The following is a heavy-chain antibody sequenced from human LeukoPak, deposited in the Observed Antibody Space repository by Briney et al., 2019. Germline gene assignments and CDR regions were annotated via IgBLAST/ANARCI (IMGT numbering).Heavy chain of an antibody. D-gene: IGHD1-26*01. CDR3: ARGGSYLSAFDI. CDR2: IYSGGST. CDR1: GFTVSSNY. Sequence: GGSLRLSCAASGFTVSSNYMSWVRQAPGEGLEWVSIIYSGGSTFYADSVKGRFTISRDNSKNTLYLQMNSLRAEDTAVYYCARGGSYLSAFDIWGQGTMVTVSS. V-gene: IGHV3-53*01. J-gene: IGHJ3*02.